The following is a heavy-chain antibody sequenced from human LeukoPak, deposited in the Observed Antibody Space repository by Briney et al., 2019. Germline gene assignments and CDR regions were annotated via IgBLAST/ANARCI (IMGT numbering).Heavy chain of an antibody. J-gene: IGHJ4*02. CDR3: ARLDTVVPAGEDY. D-gene: IGHD2-2*01. CDR2: INPNSGGT. CDR1: GYTFTGYY. V-gene: IGHV1-2*02. Sequence: GASVKVSCKASGYTFTGYYMHWVRQAPGQGLEWMGWINPNSGGTNYAQKFQGRVTMTRDTSISTAYMELSRLRSDDTAVYYCARLDTVVPAGEDYWGQGTLVTVSS.